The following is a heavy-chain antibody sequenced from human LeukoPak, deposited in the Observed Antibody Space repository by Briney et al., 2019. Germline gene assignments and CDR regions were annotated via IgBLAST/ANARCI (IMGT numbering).Heavy chain of an antibody. V-gene: IGHV1-8*01. CDR3: AGVGYCSGGSCYQIDY. D-gene: IGHD2-15*01. J-gene: IGHJ4*02. CDR2: MNPNSGNT. CDR1: GYTFTSYD. Sequence: ASVKVSCKASGYTFTSYDINWVRQATGQGLEWMGWMNPNSGNTGYAQKFQGRVTMTRNTSISTAYMELSSLRSEDTAVYYCAGVGYCSGGSCYQIDYWGQGTLVTVSS.